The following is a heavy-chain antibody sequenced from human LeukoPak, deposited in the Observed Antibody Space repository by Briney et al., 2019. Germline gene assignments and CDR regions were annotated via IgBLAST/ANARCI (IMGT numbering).Heavy chain of an antibody. V-gene: IGHV4-4*07. D-gene: IGHD3-22*01. CDR1: GGSISSYY. CDR3: AREHDRSGYSIGHYFDY. Sequence: KPSETLSLTCTVSGGSISSYYWSWIRQPAGKGLEWIGRIYTSGSTNYNPSLKSRVTISVDTSKNQFSLKLSSVTAADTAVYYCAREHDRSGYSIGHYFDYWGQGTLVTVSS. J-gene: IGHJ4*02. CDR2: IYTSGST.